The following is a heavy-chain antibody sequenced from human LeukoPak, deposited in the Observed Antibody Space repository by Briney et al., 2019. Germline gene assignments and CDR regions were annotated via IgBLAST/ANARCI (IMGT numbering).Heavy chain of an antibody. D-gene: IGHD3-22*01. CDR1: GDSVSSNTAV. CDR3: ARDMYYYDGDSYSYGMDV. J-gene: IGHJ6*02. CDR2: TYYRSKWYN. Sequence: SQTLSLTCAISGDSVSSNTAVWNWIRQSPSRGLEWLGRTYYRSKWYNDYALSAKSRITINPDTSKNQFSLQLNSVTPEDTALYYCARDMYYYDGDSYSYGMDVWGQGTTVTVSS. V-gene: IGHV6-1*01.